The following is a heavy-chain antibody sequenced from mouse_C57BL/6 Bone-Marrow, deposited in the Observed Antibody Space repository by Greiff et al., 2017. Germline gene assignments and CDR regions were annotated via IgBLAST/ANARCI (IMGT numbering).Heavy chain of an antibody. Sequence: VQLQQSGPGLVQPSQSLSITCTVSGFSFTSYGVNWVRQSPGKGLEWLGVIWSGGSTDYNEAFISRLSISTANSKCNVFFKMNSLQADDTAIYYCARKEAAVYCYDDETAYHAIDYWGQGTSVTVSS. CDR1: GFSFTSYG. CDR2: IWSGGST. J-gene: IGHJ4*01. V-gene: IGHV2-2*01. D-gene: IGHD2-4*01. CDR3: ARKEAAVYCYDDETAYHAIDY.